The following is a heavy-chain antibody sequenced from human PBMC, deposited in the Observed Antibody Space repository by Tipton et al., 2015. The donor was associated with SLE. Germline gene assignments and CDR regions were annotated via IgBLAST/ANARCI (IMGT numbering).Heavy chain of an antibody. J-gene: IGHJ5*02. CDR2: INSDGSST. V-gene: IGHV3-74*01. CDR3: AREWYDL. D-gene: IGHD1-14*01. CDR1: GFTFSSYW. Sequence: SLRLSCAASGFTFSSYWMSWVRQAPGKRLVWVSRINSDGSSTSYADSVKGRFTISRDNAKNTLFLHMNSLRAEDTAVYYCAREWYDLWGQGTQVHVSS.